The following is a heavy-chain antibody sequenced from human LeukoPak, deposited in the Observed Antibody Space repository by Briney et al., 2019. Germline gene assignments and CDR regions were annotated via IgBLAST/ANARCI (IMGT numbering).Heavy chain of an antibody. Sequence: PSETLSLTCTVSGGSISSYYWSWIRQPPGKGLEWIGYFYYSGSTNYNPSLKSRVTISVDTSKNQFSLKLSSVTAADTAVYYCARAFGFGELLSIDYWGQGTLVTVSS. CDR2: FYYSGST. J-gene: IGHJ4*02. V-gene: IGHV4-59*01. D-gene: IGHD3-10*01. CDR1: GGSISSYY. CDR3: ARAFGFGELLSIDY.